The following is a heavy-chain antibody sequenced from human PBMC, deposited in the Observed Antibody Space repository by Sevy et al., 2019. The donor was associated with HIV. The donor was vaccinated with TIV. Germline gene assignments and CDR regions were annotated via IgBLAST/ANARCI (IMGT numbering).Heavy chain of an antibody. D-gene: IGHD2-2*01. CDR2: ISYEGTET. CDR3: ARDGGNSVKWYPLY. CDR1: GFAFSTHA. Sequence: GGSLRLSCAASGFAFSTHAMHWVRQAPGKGLEWVAVISYEGTETFYAASVEGRFTISRDNSKSMLSLQINSLRPEDTAVYYCARDGGNSVKWYPLYWGHGTLVTVSS. J-gene: IGHJ4*01. V-gene: IGHV3-30-3*01.